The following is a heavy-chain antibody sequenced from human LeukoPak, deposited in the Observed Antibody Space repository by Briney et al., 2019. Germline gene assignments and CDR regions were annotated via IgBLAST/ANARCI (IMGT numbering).Heavy chain of an antibody. CDR1: GYSISSGYY. J-gene: IGHJ4*02. D-gene: IGHD6-6*01. Sequence: SETLSLTCAVSGYSISSGYYWGWIRQPPGMGLEWIGSIYHSGSTYYNPSLKSRVTISVDTSKNQFSLKLSSVTAADTAVYYCARVGKYSSSYTFDYWGQGTLVTVSS. V-gene: IGHV4-38-2*01. CDR3: ARVGKYSSSYTFDY. CDR2: IYHSGST.